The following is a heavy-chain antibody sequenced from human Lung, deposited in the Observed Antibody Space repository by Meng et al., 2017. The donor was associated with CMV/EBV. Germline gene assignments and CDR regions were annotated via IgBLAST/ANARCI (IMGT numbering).Heavy chain of an antibody. CDR1: GYTFTNYG. J-gene: IGHJ4*02. CDR2: ISAYNGNT. CDR3: ARVEVGITSGDY. V-gene: IGHV1-18*01. D-gene: IGHD1-26*01. Sequence: AQLGQSGGGVKKPGASVKVSCKASGYTFTNYGITWVRQAPGQGLEWMGWISAYNGNTNYAQTLQGRVTMTTDTSTSTAYMELGSLRSDDTAVYYCARVEVGITSGDYWGQGTLVTVPS.